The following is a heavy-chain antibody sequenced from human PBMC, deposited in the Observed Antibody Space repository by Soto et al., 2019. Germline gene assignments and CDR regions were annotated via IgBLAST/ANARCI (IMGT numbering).Heavy chain of an antibody. V-gene: IGHV3-48*02. J-gene: IGHJ6*02. CDR3: ARDAKRITMVRGVIQVYYYGMDV. Sequence: GGSLRLSCAASGFTFSSYSMNWVRQAPGKGLEWVSYISSSSSTIYYADSVKGRFTISRDNAKNSLYLQMNSLRDEDTAVYYCARDAKRITMVRGVIQVYYYGMDVWGQGTTVTVSS. CDR1: GFTFSSYS. CDR2: ISSSSSTI. D-gene: IGHD3-10*01.